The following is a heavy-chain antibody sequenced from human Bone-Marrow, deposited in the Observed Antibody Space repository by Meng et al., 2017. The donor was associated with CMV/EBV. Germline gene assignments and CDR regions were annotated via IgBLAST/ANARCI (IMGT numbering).Heavy chain of an antibody. CDR3: ARGEVGASRGLFDY. CDR2: ISHIGNS. CDR1: ASSISSAYF. D-gene: IGHD1-26*01. J-gene: IGHJ4*02. Sequence: SETLSLTCTVSASSISSAYFWGWIRQHPGQGLEWIGSISHIGNSYYNPSLRSRVSMSLDTSTNQFSLRLSSVTSADTAVYFCARGEVGASRGLFDYWGQGMLVTVSS. V-gene: IGHV4-38-2*02.